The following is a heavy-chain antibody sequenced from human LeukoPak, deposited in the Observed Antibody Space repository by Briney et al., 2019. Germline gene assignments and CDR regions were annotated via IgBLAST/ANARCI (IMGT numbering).Heavy chain of an antibody. D-gene: IGHD6-19*01. V-gene: IGHV3-74*03. J-gene: IGHJ4*02. CDR3: ARVADPRTSGYSSGWYVYPRAAPVDY. CDR2: INGDASNT. Sequence: QPGGSPRLSCAASGLTFNSYWMHWVRQVAGKGLVWVARINGDASNTTYADSVKGRFTISRDNAKNTLYLQMNSLRAEDTAVYYCARVADPRTSGYSSGWYVYPRAAPVDYWGQGTLVTVSS. CDR1: GLTFNSYW.